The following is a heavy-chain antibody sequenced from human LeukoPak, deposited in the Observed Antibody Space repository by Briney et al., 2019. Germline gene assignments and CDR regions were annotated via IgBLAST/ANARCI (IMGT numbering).Heavy chain of an antibody. J-gene: IGHJ3*02. V-gene: IGHV1-69*13. Sequence: GASVKVSCKASGGTFSSYAISWVRQAPGQGLEWMGGIIPIFGTANYAQKFQGRVTITADESTSTAYMELSSLRSEDTAVYYCARQLDGDSVSVGAFDIWGQGTMVTVSS. CDR3: ARQLDGDSVSVGAFDI. D-gene: IGHD5/OR15-5a*01. CDR2: IIPIFGTA. CDR1: GGTFSSYA.